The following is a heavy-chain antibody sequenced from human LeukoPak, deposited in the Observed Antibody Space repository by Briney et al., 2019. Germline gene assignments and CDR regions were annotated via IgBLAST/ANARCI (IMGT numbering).Heavy chain of an antibody. CDR3: AQDKGGSSWYYLDS. V-gene: IGHV3-43*02. J-gene: IGHJ4*02. CDR2: ISGDGGST. Sequence: GGSLRLSCAASGFTFDYYAMHWVRHAPGKGLEWVSLISGDGGSTYYTDSVKDRFTISRDNSKNSLYLQMNSLRTEDTALYYCAQDKGGSSWYYLDSWGQGTLVTVSS. D-gene: IGHD6-13*01. CDR1: GFTFDYYA.